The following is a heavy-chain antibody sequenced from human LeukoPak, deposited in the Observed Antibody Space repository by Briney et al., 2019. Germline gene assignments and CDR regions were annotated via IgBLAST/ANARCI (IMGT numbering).Heavy chain of an antibody. CDR2: IYYSGST. D-gene: IGHD5-18*01. CDR3: AREGDNYGNWFDP. Sequence: SETLSLTCTVSGGSISSSSYYWGWIRQPPGKGLEWVGSIYYSGSTYYNPSLKSRVTISVDTSKNQFSLKLSPVTTADTAVYYCAREGDNYGNWFDPWGQGTLVTVSS. V-gene: IGHV4-39*07. CDR1: GGSISSSSYY. J-gene: IGHJ5*02.